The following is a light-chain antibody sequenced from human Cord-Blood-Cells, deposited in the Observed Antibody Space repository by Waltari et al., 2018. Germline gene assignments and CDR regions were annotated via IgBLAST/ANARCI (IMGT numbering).Light chain of an antibody. Sequence: QSVLTQPPSVSGAPGQRVTISCTGSSSNIGAGYDVHWYQQLPGTAPKLLIYGTGNGPSGVPDRFAGSKSGTSASLAITGLQAEDEADYYCQSYDSSLSVVFGGGTKLTVL. CDR2: GTG. CDR1: SSNIGAGYD. V-gene: IGLV1-40*01. CDR3: QSYDSSLSVV. J-gene: IGLJ2*01.